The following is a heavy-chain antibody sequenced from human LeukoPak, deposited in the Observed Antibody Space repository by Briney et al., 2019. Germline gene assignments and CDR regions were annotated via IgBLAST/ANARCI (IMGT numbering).Heavy chain of an antibody. Sequence: ASVKVSCKASGYTFTGYYMHWVRQAPGQGLEWMGWISAYNGNTNYAQKLQGRVTMTTDTSTSTAYMELRSLRSDDTAVYYCARDVSFYGSGSYVDYWGQGTLVTVSS. CDR2: ISAYNGNT. CDR3: ARDVSFYGSGSYVDY. J-gene: IGHJ4*02. CDR1: GYTFTGYY. V-gene: IGHV1-18*04. D-gene: IGHD3-10*01.